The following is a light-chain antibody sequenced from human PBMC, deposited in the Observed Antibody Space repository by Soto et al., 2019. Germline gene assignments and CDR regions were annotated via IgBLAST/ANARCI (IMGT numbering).Light chain of an antibody. V-gene: IGLV2-8*01. CDR3: SSYAGSNNLV. CDR2: EVS. Sequence: QSVLTQPPSASGSPGQSVTISCTGTSSDVGGYNYVSWYQQHPGKAPKLMIYEVSKWPSGVPDRFSGSKSGNTASLTVSGLQAEDEAYYYCSSYAGSNNLVFGGGTKLTVL. J-gene: IGLJ2*01. CDR1: SSDVGGYNY.